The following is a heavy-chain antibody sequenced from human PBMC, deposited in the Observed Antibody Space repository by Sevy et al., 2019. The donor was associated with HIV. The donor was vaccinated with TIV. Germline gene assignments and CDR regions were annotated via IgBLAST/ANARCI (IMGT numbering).Heavy chain of an antibody. CDR3: ARDSGYTGYD. CDR2: ISRSSTYI. J-gene: IGHJ4*02. D-gene: IGHD5-12*01. V-gene: IGHV3-21*01. Sequence: GGSLRLSCATSGFTFSTYSMNWVRQAPGKGLEWVSSISRSSTYIYYTDSVKGRFTLSRDNARNSLCLQMNSLRVDDTDVYYCARDSGYTGYDWGQGTLVTVSS. CDR1: GFTFSTYS.